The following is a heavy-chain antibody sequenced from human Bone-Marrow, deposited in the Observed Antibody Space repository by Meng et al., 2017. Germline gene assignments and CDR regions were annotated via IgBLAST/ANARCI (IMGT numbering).Heavy chain of an antibody. J-gene: IGHJ3*02. CDR1: GFTFSSYE. Sequence: GGSLRLSCAASGFTFSSYEMNWVRQAPGKGLEWVSYISSSGSTIYYADSVKGRFTISRDNAKNSLYLQMNSLRAEDTAVYYCARVSGRGDEHAFDIWGQGTMVTVSS. CDR3: ARVSGRGDEHAFDI. V-gene: IGHV3-48*03. CDR2: ISSSGSTI. D-gene: IGHD3-10*01.